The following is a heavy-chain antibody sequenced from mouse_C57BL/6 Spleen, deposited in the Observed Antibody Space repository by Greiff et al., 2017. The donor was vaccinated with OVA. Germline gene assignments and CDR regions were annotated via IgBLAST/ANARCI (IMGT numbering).Heavy chain of an antibody. CDR2: IYPGSGST. J-gene: IGHJ3*01. CDR1: GYTFTSYW. CDR3: ARRYGSSLAY. Sequence: VQLQQPGAELVKPGASVKMSCKASGYTFTSYWITWVKQRPGQGLEWIGDIYPGSGSTNYNEKFKSKATLTGDTSSSTAYMQLSSLTSEDSAVYYCARRYGSSLAYWGQGTLVTVSA. D-gene: IGHD1-1*01. V-gene: IGHV1-55*01.